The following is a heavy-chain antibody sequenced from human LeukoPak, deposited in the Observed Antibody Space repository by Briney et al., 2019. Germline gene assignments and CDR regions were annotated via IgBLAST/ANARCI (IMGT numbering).Heavy chain of an antibody. CDR2: IYYSGST. D-gene: IGHD4-17*01. V-gene: IGHV4-39*01. CDR3: ARTTVTFFFDY. CDR1: GGSISSSSYY. Sequence: SQTLSLTCTVSGGSISSSSYYWGWIRQPPGKGLEWIGSIYYSGSTYYNPSLKSRVTISVDTSKNQFSLKLSSVTAADTAVYYCARTTVTFFFDYWGQGTLVTVSS. J-gene: IGHJ4*02.